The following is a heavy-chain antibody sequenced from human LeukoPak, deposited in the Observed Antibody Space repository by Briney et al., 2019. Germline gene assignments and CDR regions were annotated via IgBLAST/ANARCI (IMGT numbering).Heavy chain of an antibody. Sequence: ASVKVSCKASGYTFTSYAMHWVRQAPGQRLEWMGWINAGNGNTKYSQEFQGRVTITRDTSAGTAYMELSSLRSEDMAVYYCARETPSGSYLFDYWGQGTLVTVSS. V-gene: IGHV1-3*03. J-gene: IGHJ4*02. D-gene: IGHD1-26*01. CDR2: INAGNGNT. CDR1: GYTFTSYA. CDR3: ARETPSGSYLFDY.